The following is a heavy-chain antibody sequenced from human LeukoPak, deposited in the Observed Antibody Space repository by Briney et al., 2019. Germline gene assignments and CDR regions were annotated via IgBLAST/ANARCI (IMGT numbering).Heavy chain of an antibody. CDR2: IYPDDSDT. J-gene: IGHJ3*01. V-gene: IGHV5-51*01. D-gene: IGHD3-22*01. CDR3: ARPNITSYDDIRGYDAFDV. CDR1: AHKFNASW. Sequence: GESLQISCKGSAHKFNASWIAWVGQMPGKGLEWMGIIYPDDSDTRYIPSFQGQVTISADKSVSITYLQWSSLKASDTAMYYCARPNITSYDDIRGYDAFDVWGEGTMVIVSS.